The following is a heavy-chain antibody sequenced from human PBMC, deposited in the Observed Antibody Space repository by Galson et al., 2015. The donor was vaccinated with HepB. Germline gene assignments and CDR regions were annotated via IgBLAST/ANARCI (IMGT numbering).Heavy chain of an antibody. V-gene: IGHV3-30*18. CDR2: ISYDGSNK. Sequence: SLRLSCAAPGFTFSSYGMHWVRQAPGKGLEWVAVISYDGSNKYYADSVKGRLTISRDNSKNTLYLQMNSLRAEDTAVYYCAKDAYSNYGGYFDYWGQGTLVTVSS. CDR3: AKDAYSNYGGYFDY. J-gene: IGHJ4*02. D-gene: IGHD4-11*01. CDR1: GFTFSSYG.